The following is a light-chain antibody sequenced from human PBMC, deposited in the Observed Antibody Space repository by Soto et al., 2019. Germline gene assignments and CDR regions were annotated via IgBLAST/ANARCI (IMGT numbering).Light chain of an antibody. J-gene: IGKJ4*01. CDR3: QQYNTYPLS. CDR1: QNIDTW. CDR2: DAS. V-gene: IGKV1-5*01. Sequence: DIQMTQSPSTLSAFVGDRVTITCRASQNIDTWLAWYRQKPGTAPNLLIYDASNLQSGVPSRFSGSGSGTEFTLTISSLQAEDSATYYCQQYNTYPLSFGGGTKVETK.